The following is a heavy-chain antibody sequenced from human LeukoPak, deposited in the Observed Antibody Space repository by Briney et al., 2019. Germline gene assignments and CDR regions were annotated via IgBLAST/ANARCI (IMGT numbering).Heavy chain of an antibody. D-gene: IGHD3-10*01. CDR3: AKDHYYGSGSYHDAFDI. V-gene: IGHV3-9*01. Sequence: GGSLRLSCAASGFTFDDYAMHWVRQAPGKGREWVSGISWNSGSIGYADSVKGRFTISRDNAKNSLYLQMNSLRAEDTALYYCAKDHYYGSGSYHDAFDIWGQGTLVTVSS. J-gene: IGHJ3*02. CDR1: GFTFDDYA. CDR2: ISWNSGSI.